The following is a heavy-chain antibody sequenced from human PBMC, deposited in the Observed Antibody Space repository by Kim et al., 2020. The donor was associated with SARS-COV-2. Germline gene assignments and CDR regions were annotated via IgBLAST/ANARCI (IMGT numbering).Heavy chain of an antibody. V-gene: IGHV1-2*02. CDR1: GYTFTSYY. J-gene: IGHJ4*02. D-gene: IGHD1-26*01. Sequence: ASVKVSCKASGYTFTSYYMHWVRQAPGQGLEWMGWINPNSGGPNYAQKFHGRVTMTMDTSINTAYMELSRLRSDDTAVYYCARDVVGATHGNVYWGQGTLVTVSS. CDR3: ARDVVGATHGNVY. CDR2: INPNSGGP.